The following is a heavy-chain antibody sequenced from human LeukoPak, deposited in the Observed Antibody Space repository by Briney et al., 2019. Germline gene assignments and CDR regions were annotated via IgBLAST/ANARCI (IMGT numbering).Heavy chain of an antibody. V-gene: IGHV1-2*02. D-gene: IGHD4-11*01. Sequence: ASVKVSCKASGYTFTGYYIHWVRQAPGQGLEWMGWINPNSGGTNYAQKFQGRVTMTRDTSISTAYMELSRLTSDDTAVYYCARDAVVRDYSNSDYWGQGTLVTVSS. CDR1: GYTFTGYY. CDR3: ARDAVVRDYSNSDY. CDR2: INPNSGGT. J-gene: IGHJ4*02.